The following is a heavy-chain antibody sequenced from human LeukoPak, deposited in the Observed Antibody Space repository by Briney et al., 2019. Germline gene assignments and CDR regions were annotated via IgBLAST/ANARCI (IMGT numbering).Heavy chain of an antibody. V-gene: IGHV3-7*04. CDR2: IHQDGNEK. J-gene: IGHJ4*02. Sequence: AGGSLRRSCAASGFNFSTYWMSWVRQAPGKGLEWIANIHQDGNEKYYVDSVKGRFTISRDNAKKSLYLQMTSLRVEDTAVYYCARGDDSSGDYWGQGTLITVSS. D-gene: IGHD1-1*01. CDR1: GFNFSTYW. CDR3: ARGDDSSGDY.